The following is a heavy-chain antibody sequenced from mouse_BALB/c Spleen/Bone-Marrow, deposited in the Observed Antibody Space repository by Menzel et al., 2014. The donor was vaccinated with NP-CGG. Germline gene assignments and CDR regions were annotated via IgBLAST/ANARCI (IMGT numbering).Heavy chain of an antibody. D-gene: IGHD1-1*01. CDR1: GYTFTSYW. CDR3: TRYGNSHYYAIDY. Sequence: VQLVESGAELVRPGASLKLSCRASGYTFTSYWINWVKQRPGQGLEWIGNIYPSDSYINYNQRFKDKATLTVDKSSSTAYKQLSSPTSEDSAVYYCTRYGNSHYYAIDYWGQGTSVTVSS. J-gene: IGHJ4*01. V-gene: IGHV1-69*02. CDR2: IYPSDSYI.